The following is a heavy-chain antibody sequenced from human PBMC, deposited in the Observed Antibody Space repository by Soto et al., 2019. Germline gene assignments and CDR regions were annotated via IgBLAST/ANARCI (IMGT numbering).Heavy chain of an antibody. V-gene: IGHV3-30-3*01. J-gene: IGHJ6*02. CDR2: ISCDGSNK. CDR1: GFTFSSYA. D-gene: IGHD2-8*01. Sequence: GGSLRLSCAASGFTFSSYAMHWVRQAPGKGLEWVAVISCDGSNKYYADSVKGRFTISRDNSKNTLYLQMNSLRAEDTAVYYCARDWIGVLMVYAYYYGMDVWGQGTTVTVSS. CDR3: ARDWIGVLMVYAYYYGMDV.